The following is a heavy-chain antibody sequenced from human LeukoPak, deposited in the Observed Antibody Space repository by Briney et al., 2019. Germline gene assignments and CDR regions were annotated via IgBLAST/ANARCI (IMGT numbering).Heavy chain of an antibody. CDR2: ISYDGSNK. J-gene: IGHJ5*02. D-gene: IGHD3-10*01. CDR3: ARARGHIFSGFDP. Sequence: GGSLRLSCAASGFTFSSYAMHWVRQAPGKGLEWVAVISYDGSNKYYADSVKGRFTISRDNSKNTLYLQMNSLRAEDTAVYYCARARGHIFSGFDPWGQGTLVTVSS. CDR1: GFTFSSYA. V-gene: IGHV3-30*04.